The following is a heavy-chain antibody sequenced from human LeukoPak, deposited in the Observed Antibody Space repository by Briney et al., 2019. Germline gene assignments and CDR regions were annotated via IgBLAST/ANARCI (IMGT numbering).Heavy chain of an antibody. Sequence: GGSLRLSCAASGFTFSDYYMNWVRQAPGKGLEWVSYISSSSSTIYYADSVKGRFTISRDNAKNSLYLQMNSLRAEDTAVYYCAGEYYYDSSGHWDYWGQGTLVTVSS. CDR2: ISSSSSTI. D-gene: IGHD3-22*01. CDR3: AGEYYYDSSGHWDY. J-gene: IGHJ4*02. CDR1: GFTFSDYY. V-gene: IGHV3-11*04.